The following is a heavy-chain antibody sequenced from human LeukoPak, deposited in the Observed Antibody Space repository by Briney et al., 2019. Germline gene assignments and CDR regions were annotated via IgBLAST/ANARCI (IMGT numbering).Heavy chain of an antibody. Sequence: ASVKVSCKASGYTFTGYXXHWVRQAPGQGXXWXXXINPNNGDTNYAQKFPGRVTLTRDTSIGTAYMELSSLRSDDTAMYYCVREITRATTYFDSWGQGTLVTVSS. J-gene: IGHJ4*02. D-gene: IGHD1-26*01. CDR2: INPNNGDT. V-gene: IGHV1-2*02. CDR1: GYTFTGYX. CDR3: VREITRATTYFDS.